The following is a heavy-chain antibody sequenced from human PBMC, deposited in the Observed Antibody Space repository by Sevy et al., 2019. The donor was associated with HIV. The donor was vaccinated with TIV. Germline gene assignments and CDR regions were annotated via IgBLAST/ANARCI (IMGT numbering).Heavy chain of an antibody. D-gene: IGHD3-22*01. CDR2: ISGSSGTI. V-gene: IGHV3-48*02. Sequence: GGSLGLSCAASGFSFSQYSMNWVRQAPGKGLEWLSYISGSSGTIYYAGSVKGRFTISRDNAKNSVYLQMNSLRDEDSAVYYCARVVLYYDANYCDFWGQGALVTVSS. J-gene: IGHJ4*02. CDR1: GFSFSQYS. CDR3: ARVVLYYDANYCDF.